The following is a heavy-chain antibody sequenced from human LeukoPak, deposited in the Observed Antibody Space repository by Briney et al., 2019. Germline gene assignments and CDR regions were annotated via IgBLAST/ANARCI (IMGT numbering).Heavy chain of an antibody. D-gene: IGHD3-16*02. V-gene: IGHV3-21*01. Sequence: GGSLRLSCAASGFTFSSYSMNWVRQAPGKGLEWVSSISSSSSYIYYADSVKGRFTISRDNAKNSLYLQMNSLRAEDTAVYYCARSPHVIGLRDAFDIWGQGTMVTVSS. J-gene: IGHJ3*02. CDR3: ARSPHVIGLRDAFDI. CDR2: ISSSSSYI. CDR1: GFTFSSYS.